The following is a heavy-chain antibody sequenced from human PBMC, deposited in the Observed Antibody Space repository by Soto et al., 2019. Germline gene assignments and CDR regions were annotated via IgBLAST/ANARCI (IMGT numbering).Heavy chain of an antibody. V-gene: IGHV3-23*01. Sequence: GGSLRLSCAASGFTFSNYAMSWARQAPGKGLEWVSSITGSGGYTYYADSVRGRLTISRDNSRSTLYLQMSSLRAEDTAVYFCAKAVVVTSIPFDYWGQGTLVTVSS. J-gene: IGHJ4*02. D-gene: IGHD2-21*02. CDR2: ITGSGGYT. CDR1: GFTFSNYA. CDR3: AKAVVVTSIPFDY.